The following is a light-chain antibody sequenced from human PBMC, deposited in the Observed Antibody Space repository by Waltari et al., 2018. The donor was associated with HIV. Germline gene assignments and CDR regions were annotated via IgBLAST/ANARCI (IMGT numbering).Light chain of an antibody. CDR3: QVWDSSSDHVV. V-gene: IGLV3-21*04. CDR2: NDS. CDR1: HIGSKT. J-gene: IGLJ2*01. Sequence: SYVLTQPPSVSVPPGKTATITCGGNHIGSKTVHWCQQRPGQAPVLVIYNDSDRPSGIPERFSGSNSGNTATLTITRVEAGDEADYYCQVWDSSSDHVVFGGGTKLTVL.